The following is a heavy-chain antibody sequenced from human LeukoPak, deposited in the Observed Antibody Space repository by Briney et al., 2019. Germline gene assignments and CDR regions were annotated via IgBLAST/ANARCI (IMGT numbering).Heavy chain of an antibody. Sequence: GGSLRLSCSASGFTFSSFAMHWVRQAPGKGLEFVSAISSDADRTYYADSVKGRITISRDSSKSTLYLQMSSLRAEDTAVYYCVKGLGYDSSGYYSFHYWGQGTLVTVSS. CDR3: VKGLGYDSSGYYSFHY. CDR1: GFTFSSFA. D-gene: IGHD3-22*01. CDR2: ISSDADRT. V-gene: IGHV3-64D*06. J-gene: IGHJ4*02.